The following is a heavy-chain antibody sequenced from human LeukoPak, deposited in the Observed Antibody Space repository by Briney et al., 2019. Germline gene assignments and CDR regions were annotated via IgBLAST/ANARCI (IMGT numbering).Heavy chain of an antibody. V-gene: IGHV1-2*02. CDR3: ARDTGNYYGSGSYYLD. Sequence: ASVKASCKASGYTFTGYYIHWVRQAPGQGLEWMGWINPNSGGTNYAQKFQGRVTMTRDTSISTAYMELSSLISDDTAVFFCARDTGNYYGSGSYYLDWGQGTLVTVSS. CDR1: GYTFTGYY. CDR2: INPNSGGT. D-gene: IGHD3-10*01. J-gene: IGHJ4*02.